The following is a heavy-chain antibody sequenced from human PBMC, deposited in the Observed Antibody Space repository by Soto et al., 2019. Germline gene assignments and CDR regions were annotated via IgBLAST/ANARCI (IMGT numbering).Heavy chain of an antibody. Sequence: SETLSLTCTVSSGTISSRSHYWAWIRQPPGKGLEWIGVIDDSGSTHYSESLKSRVTISVDTSKNQFSLKVSSVTATDTAVYYCARQGRNTRIVLIRHYATDFWGQGTAVTVSS. CDR1: SGTISSRSHY. V-gene: IGHV4-39*01. CDR3: ARQGRNTRIVLIRHYATDF. J-gene: IGHJ6*02. CDR2: IDDSGST. D-gene: IGHD1-1*01.